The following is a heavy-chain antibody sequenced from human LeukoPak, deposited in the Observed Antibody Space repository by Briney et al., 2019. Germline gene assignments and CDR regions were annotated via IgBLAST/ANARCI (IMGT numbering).Heavy chain of an antibody. V-gene: IGHV3-74*01. Sequence: QPGGSLRLSCAASGFTFSRYWMHWVRQAPGKGLEWVSRINSDESDTSYADSVKGRFTISRDNAKNTLYLQMNSLRAEDTAVYYCARDGSLPDYWGQGTLVTVSS. CDR3: ARDGSLPDY. CDR2: INSDESDT. CDR1: GFTFSRYW. J-gene: IGHJ4*02.